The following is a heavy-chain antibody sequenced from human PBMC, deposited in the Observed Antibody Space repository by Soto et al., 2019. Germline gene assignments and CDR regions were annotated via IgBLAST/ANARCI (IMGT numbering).Heavy chain of an antibody. CDR3: AKDILRITMIVVYYYYYGMDV. CDR1: GFSFSSYA. D-gene: IGHD3-22*01. Sequence: VQLLESGGGLVQPGGSLRLSCAASGFSFSSYAMNWVRQAPGKGLEWVAVISYDGSNKDYADSVKGRFTISRDNSKNTLYLQMNSLRAEDTAVYYCAKDILRITMIVVYYYYYGMDVWGQGTTVTVSS. CDR2: ISYDGSNK. V-gene: IGHV3-30*18. J-gene: IGHJ6*02.